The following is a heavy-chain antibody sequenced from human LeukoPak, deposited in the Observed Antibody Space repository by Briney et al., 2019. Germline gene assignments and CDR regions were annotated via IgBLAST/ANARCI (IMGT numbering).Heavy chain of an antibody. Sequence: GGSLRLSCAASGFTFGAYSMHWVRQVPGKGLEWVSGISWNSGSIYYVDSVRGRFTISRENAKSSLYLQMNSLRAEDTALYYCAKGNWGSPFEYWGQGNLVAVSS. CDR1: GFTFGAYS. CDR2: ISWNSGSI. J-gene: IGHJ4*02. D-gene: IGHD7-27*01. CDR3: AKGNWGSPFEY. V-gene: IGHV3-9*01.